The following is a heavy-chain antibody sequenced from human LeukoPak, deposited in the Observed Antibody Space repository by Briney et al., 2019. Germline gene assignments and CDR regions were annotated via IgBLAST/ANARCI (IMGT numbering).Heavy chain of an antibody. J-gene: IGHJ4*02. CDR1: GFTFSSYS. Sequence: GGSLRLSCAASGFTFSSYSMNWVRQAPGKGLEWVSSISSSSSYIYYADSVKGRFTISRDNAKNSLYLQMNSLRAEDTAVYYCARDPPSIVVVPAAIPDYWGQGTLVTVSS. V-gene: IGHV3-21*01. CDR2: ISSSSSYI. D-gene: IGHD2-2*01. CDR3: ARDPPSIVVVPAAIPDY.